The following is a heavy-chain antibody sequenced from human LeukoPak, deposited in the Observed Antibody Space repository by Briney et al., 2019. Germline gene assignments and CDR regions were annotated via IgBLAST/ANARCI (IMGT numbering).Heavy chain of an antibody. CDR3: ASEHSGDYYRPFDY. J-gene: IGHJ4*02. V-gene: IGHV3-21*01. CDR1: GFTFSSYS. CDR2: ISSSSYI. D-gene: IGHD3-22*01. Sequence: GGSLRLSCAASGFTFSSYSMNWVRQAPGKGLEWVSSISSSSYIYYADSVKGRFTISRDNAKNSLYLQMNSLRAEDTAVYYCASEHSGDYYRPFDYWGQGTLVTVSP.